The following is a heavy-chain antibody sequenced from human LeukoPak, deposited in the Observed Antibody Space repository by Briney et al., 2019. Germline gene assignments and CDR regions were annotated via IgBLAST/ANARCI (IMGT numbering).Heavy chain of an antibody. Sequence: AGRSLRLSCAASGFTFDDYAMHWVRHAPGKGLEWVSGISWNSGSIGYADSVKGRFTISRDNAKNSLYLQMNSLRAEDTALYYCATGDSSGYYAPFDYWGQGTLVTVSS. J-gene: IGHJ4*02. D-gene: IGHD3-22*01. CDR2: ISWNSGSI. V-gene: IGHV3-9*01. CDR1: GFTFDDYA. CDR3: ATGDSSGYYAPFDY.